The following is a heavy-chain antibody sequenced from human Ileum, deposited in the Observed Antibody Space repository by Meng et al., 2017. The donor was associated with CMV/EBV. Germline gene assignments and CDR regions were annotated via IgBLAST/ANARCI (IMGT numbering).Heavy chain of an antibody. CDR2: FNPSGGYT. D-gene: IGHD4-17*01. CDR3: ARARDYGPIDY. J-gene: IGHJ4*02. V-gene: IGHV1-46*01. Sequence: QVQLLQSGAEVKKPGASVKVSCKASGYTFTSYYMHWVRQAPGQGLEWMGVFNPSGGYTNYAQDFKGRVTMTRDTSTTTVSMDLSSLRSEDTAVYYCARARDYGPIDYWGQGTLVTVSS. CDR1: GYTFTSYY.